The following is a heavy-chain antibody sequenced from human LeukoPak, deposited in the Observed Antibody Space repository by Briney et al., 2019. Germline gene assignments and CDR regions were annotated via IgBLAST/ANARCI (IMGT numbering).Heavy chain of an antibody. J-gene: IGHJ4*02. V-gene: IGHV3-7*01. Sequence: GGSLRLSCAASEFIFSGYWMNWVRQAPGKGLEWVANIKQDGSEKQYVDSVRGRFTISRDNAKNSLYLQMNSLRVEDTAVCYCARDGFVGAADYWGQGTLVTVSS. CDR2: IKQDGSEK. D-gene: IGHD6-13*01. CDR1: EFIFSGYW. CDR3: ARDGFVGAADY.